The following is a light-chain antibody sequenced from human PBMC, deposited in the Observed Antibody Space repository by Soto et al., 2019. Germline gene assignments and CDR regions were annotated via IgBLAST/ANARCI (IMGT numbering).Light chain of an antibody. V-gene: IGKV4-1*01. J-gene: IGKJ1*01. CDR3: QPYHSIPWT. CDR2: WAS. Sequence: DIVMTQSPESLAVSLGERATINCKSSQSVLSRSNNKNCLAWYQQKSGQPPKLLIYWASARESGVPDRFSGSGSETDFTLTISSLQAEDVEEYYCQPYHSIPWTLGHGTKVDIK. CDR1: QSVLSRSNNKNC.